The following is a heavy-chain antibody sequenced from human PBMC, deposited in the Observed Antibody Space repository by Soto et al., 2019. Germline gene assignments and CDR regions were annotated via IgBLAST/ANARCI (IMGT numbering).Heavy chain of an antibody. V-gene: IGHV3-23*01. CDR2: ISGSGGST. Sequence: VQLLASGGGLVQPGGSLRLSCAASGFTFSSYAMSWVRQAPGKGLGWVSAISGSGGSTYYADSVKGRFTISRDNAKNTLYLQMNSLRAEDTAVYYCAKDLGYYDILTGTAERACDIWGQGTMVTVSS. J-gene: IGHJ3*02. CDR3: AKDLGYYDILTGTAERACDI. CDR1: GFTFSSYA. D-gene: IGHD3-9*01.